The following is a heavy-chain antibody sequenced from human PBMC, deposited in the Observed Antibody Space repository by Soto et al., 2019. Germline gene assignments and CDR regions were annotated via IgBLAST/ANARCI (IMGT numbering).Heavy chain of an antibody. D-gene: IGHD2-15*01. V-gene: IGHV1-18*01. CDR2: ISAYNGNT. CDR3: ARVVVAATPPPYYYGMDV. CDR1: GYTFTSYG. J-gene: IGHJ6*02. Sequence: QVQLVQSGAEVKKPGASVKVSCKASGYTFTSYGISWVRQAPGQGLEWMGWISAYNGNTNYAQKLQGRVTMTTDTSTSTGYMELRSLRSDDTAVYYCARVVVAATPPPYYYGMDVWGQGTTVTVSS.